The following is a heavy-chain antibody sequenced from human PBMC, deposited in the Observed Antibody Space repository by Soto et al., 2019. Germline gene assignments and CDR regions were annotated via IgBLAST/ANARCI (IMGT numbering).Heavy chain of an antibody. Sequence: QVQLVQSGAEVKKPGASVKVSCKASGYTFTGYYMHWVRQAPGQGLEWMGWINPNSGGTNYAQKFQGRVTMTRDTSISTAYMELIRLRSDDTAVHYCARDGEYSSSSGDDDYWGQGTLVTVSS. CDR2: INPNSGGT. CDR3: ARDGEYSSSSGDDDY. V-gene: IGHV1-2*02. CDR1: GYTFTGYY. D-gene: IGHD6-6*01. J-gene: IGHJ4*02.